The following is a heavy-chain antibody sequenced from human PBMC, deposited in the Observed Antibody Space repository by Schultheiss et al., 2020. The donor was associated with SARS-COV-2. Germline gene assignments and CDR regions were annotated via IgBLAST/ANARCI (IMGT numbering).Heavy chain of an antibody. CDR3: ARARDSYYDSSGYYLDY. J-gene: IGHJ4*02. D-gene: IGHD3-22*01. V-gene: IGHV3-23*01. CDR1: GYSISSGYY. CDR2: ISGSGGST. Sequence: GGSLRLSCAVSGYSISSGYYWGWIRQPPGKGLEWVSAISGSGGSTYYADSVKGRFTISRDNSKNTLYLQMNSLRAEDTAVYYCARARDSYYDSSGYYLDYWGQGTLVTVSS.